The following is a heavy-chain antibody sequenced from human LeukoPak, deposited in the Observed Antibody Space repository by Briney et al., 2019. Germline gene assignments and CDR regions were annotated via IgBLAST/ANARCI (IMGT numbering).Heavy chain of an antibody. CDR2: INHSGST. CDR3: ARGYHGFDL. D-gene: IGHD2-2*01. Sequence: SETLSLTCAVYGGSFSGYYWSWIRQPPGKGLEWIGEINHSGSTNYNPSLKSRVTISVDTSKNQFSLKLSSVTAADTAVYYCARGYHGFDLWGRGTLVTVSS. J-gene: IGHJ2*01. CDR1: GGSFSGYY. V-gene: IGHV4-34*01.